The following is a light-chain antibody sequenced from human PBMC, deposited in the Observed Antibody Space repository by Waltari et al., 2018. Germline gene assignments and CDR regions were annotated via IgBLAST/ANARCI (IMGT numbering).Light chain of an antibody. CDR2: RNN. CDR3: AAWDDSLSGPGV. V-gene: IGLV1-47*01. CDR1: SSNIGSDF. Sequence: QSVLTQPPSASGTPGQRVTISCSGRSSNIGSDFLYWYQQLPGTAPKLLVYRNNQRTSGVPDRFSGSKSGTSASLAISGLRSEDEADYYCAAWDDSLSGPGVFGGGTKLTVL. J-gene: IGLJ3*02.